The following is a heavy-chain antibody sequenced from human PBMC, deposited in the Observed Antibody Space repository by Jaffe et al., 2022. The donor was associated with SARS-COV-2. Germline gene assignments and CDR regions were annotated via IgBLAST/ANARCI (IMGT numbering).Heavy chain of an antibody. CDR2: INAGSGHT. CDR1: GNSFSNYG. Sequence: QVHLVQSGAEVSKPGASVKVSCRTSGNSFSNYGFHWVRQAPGQGLEWMGWINAGSGHTKYSQKFQDRVTFTRDTSASTAYMDLSSLRPEDTAVYYCARDTVPIVVLGAPNNVPGGYWGQGTLVIVSS. D-gene: IGHD2-15*01. J-gene: IGHJ4*02. V-gene: IGHV1-3*01. CDR3: ARDTVPIVVLGAPNNVPGGY.